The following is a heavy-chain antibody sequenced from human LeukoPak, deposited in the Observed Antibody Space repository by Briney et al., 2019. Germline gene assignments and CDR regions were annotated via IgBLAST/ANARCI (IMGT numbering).Heavy chain of an antibody. V-gene: IGHV1-8*01. J-gene: IGHJ4*02. Sequence: ASVKVSCRASGYIFTSYDINWVRQATGQRLEWLGWMSPNSGNTGYAQNFQGRVTMTRSTALSTAYMELSSLKSDDTAVYYCTRGPPNWGYDFWGQGTLVTVSS. CDR1: GYIFTSYD. D-gene: IGHD3/OR15-3a*01. CDR3: TRGPPNWGYDF. CDR2: MSPNSGNT.